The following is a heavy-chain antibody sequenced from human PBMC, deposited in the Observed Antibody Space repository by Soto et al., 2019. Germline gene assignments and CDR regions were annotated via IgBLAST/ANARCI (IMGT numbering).Heavy chain of an antibody. J-gene: IGHJ6*02. V-gene: IGHV3-7*05. CDR3: ARGHYGLDV. Sequence: EVQLVESGGGLVQPGGSLRLSCAASAYSGYTFSNHWITWVRQAPGKGLEGVAHINPEGSETDYVDSVKGRFTISRDNAQRSVYLQMSSLRAEDTAVYYCARGHYGLDVWGQGATITVSS. CDR1: AYSGYTFSNHW. CDR2: INPEGSET.